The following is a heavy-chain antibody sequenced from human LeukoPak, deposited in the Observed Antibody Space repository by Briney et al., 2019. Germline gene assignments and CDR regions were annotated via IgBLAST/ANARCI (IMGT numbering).Heavy chain of an antibody. J-gene: IGHJ4*02. D-gene: IGHD6-13*01. Sequence: SETLSLTCAVSGYSISSGYYWGWIRPPPGKGLEWIGSIYHSGSTYYNPSLKSRVTISVDTSKNQFSLKLSSVTAADTAVYYCARMPYSSSWYYFDYWGQGTLVTVSS. CDR3: ARMPYSSSWYYFDY. CDR1: GYSISSGYY. CDR2: IYHSGST. V-gene: IGHV4-38-2*01.